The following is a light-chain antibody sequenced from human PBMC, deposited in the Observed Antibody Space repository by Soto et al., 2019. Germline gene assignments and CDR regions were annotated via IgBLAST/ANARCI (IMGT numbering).Light chain of an antibody. Sequence: QSALTQPASVSGSPGQSITISCTGTNSDVGGYNYVSWYQQHPGKAPKLMIYEVNNRPSGVSNRFSGSKSGNTASLTISGLQAEDEADYYCSSHTSSXTRVFGTGIKVXV. V-gene: IGLV2-14*01. CDR2: EVN. CDR3: SSHTSSXTRV. J-gene: IGLJ1*01. CDR1: NSDVGGYNY.